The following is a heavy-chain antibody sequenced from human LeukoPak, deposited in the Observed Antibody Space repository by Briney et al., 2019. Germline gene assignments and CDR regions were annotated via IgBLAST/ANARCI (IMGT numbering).Heavy chain of an antibody. V-gene: IGHV3-7*01. CDR2: IKQDGGEI. J-gene: IGHJ4*02. CDR1: GFPFSSYW. CDR3: ARFYFPEEHDRAWYEAH. Sequence: GGSLRLSCAASGFPFSSYWMSWVRQAPGKGLEWVANIKQDGGEIFYVDSVKGRFTISRDNAMNTVFLQMKSLRADDTGTYYCARFYFPEEHDRAWYEAHWGQGVLVTVS. D-gene: IGHD6-19*01.